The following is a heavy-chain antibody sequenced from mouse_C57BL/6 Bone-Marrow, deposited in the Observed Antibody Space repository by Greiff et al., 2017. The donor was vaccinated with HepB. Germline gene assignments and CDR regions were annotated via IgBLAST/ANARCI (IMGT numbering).Heavy chain of an antibody. D-gene: IGHD4-1*01. V-gene: IGHV5-12*01. CDR3: AREANWDEDAY. J-gene: IGHJ3*01. Sequence: EVMLVESGGGLVQPGGSLKLSCAASGFTFSDYYMYWVRQTPEKRLEWVAYISNGGGSTYYPDTVKGRFTISRDNAKNTLYLQMSRLKSEDTAMYYCAREANWDEDAYWGQGTLVTVSA. CDR2: ISNGGGST. CDR1: GFTFSDYY.